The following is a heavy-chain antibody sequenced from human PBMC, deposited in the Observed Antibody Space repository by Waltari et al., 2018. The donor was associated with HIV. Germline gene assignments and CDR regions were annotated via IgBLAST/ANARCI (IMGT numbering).Heavy chain of an antibody. CDR2: IYYSGST. CDR3: ARVRGPYDSSGYFQYYFDY. D-gene: IGHD3-22*01. CDR1: GGSLSSGDYY. V-gene: IGHV4-30-4*01. J-gene: IGHJ4*02. Sequence: QVQLQESGPGLVKPSQTLSLTCTVPGGSLSSGDYYWRWIRQPPGKGLEWIGYIYYSGSTYYNPSLKSRVTISVDTSKNQFSLKLSSVTAADTAVYYCARVRGPYDSSGYFQYYFDYWGQGTLVTVSS.